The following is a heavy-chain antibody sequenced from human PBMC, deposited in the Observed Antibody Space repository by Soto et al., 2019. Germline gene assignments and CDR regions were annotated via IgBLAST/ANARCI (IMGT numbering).Heavy chain of an antibody. Sequence: SLSLTCAASGYTFSSYSMHWFRQPPGKGLEWVALILYDRRHTYYAESLKGRFNISRDESKNMLFLHMSVLTAEDTAVYYCSTDRSCRSGYSSGFDVWGQGTMVTVSS. J-gene: IGHJ5*01. CDR2: ILYDRRHT. CDR1: GYTFSSYS. D-gene: IGHD5-18*01. V-gene: IGHV3-33*08. CDR3: STDRSCRSGYSSGFDV.